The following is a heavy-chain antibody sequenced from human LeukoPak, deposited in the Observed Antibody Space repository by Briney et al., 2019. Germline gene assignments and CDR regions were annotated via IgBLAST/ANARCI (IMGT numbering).Heavy chain of an antibody. V-gene: IGHV3-21*01. Sequence: GGSLRLSCAASGSTLSSYSMNWVRQAPGTGLEWVSSISSRSTYIYYADSVKSRFTISRDNAKNSLFLQMNSLRAEDTAVYYCARDPLGGFKTYYFDYWGQGTLVTVSS. D-gene: IGHD5-24*01. J-gene: IGHJ4*02. CDR1: GSTLSSYS. CDR2: ISSRSTYI. CDR3: ARDPLGGFKTYYFDY.